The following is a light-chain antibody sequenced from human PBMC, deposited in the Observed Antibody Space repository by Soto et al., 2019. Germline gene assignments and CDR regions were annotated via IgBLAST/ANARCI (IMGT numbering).Light chain of an antibody. J-gene: IGLJ1*01. Sequence: QSVLTQPPSVSAAPGQKVTISCSGSSSNIGGNSVSWYQQLPGTAPKLLIYDDNKRPSGIPDRFSGSKSCTSATLGITGFQTGDEADYYCGSWDSSLSAYVFGTGTKVTV. CDR1: SSNIGGNS. CDR2: DDN. V-gene: IGLV1-51*01. CDR3: GSWDSSLSAYV.